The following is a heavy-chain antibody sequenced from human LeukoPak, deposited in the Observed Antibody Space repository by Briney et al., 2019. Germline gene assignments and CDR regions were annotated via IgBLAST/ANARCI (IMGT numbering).Heavy chain of an antibody. J-gene: IGHJ6*02. CDR2: IIPILGIA. Sequence: SVKVSCKASGGTFSSYAISWVRQAPGQGLEWMGRIIPILGIANYAQKFQGRVTITADKSTSTAYMELSCLRSEDTAVYYCARSPRGIAEGYGMDVWGQGTTVTVSS. CDR3: ARSPRGIAEGYGMDV. D-gene: IGHD6-13*01. CDR1: GGTFSSYA. V-gene: IGHV1-69*04.